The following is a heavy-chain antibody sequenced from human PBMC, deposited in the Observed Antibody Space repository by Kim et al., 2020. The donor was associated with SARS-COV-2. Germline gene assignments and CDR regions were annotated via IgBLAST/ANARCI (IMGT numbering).Heavy chain of an antibody. CDR1: GYTFTSYY. D-gene: IGHD3-3*02. Sequence: ASVKVSCEASGYTFTSYYMHWVRQAPGQGLEWMGIINPSGGSTSYAQKFQGRVTMTRDTSTSTVYMELSSLRSEDTAVYYCARSGGHFWSGYFWFDPWGQGTLVTVSS. CDR3: ARSGGHFWSGYFWFDP. CDR2: INPSGGST. J-gene: IGHJ5*02. V-gene: IGHV1-46*01.